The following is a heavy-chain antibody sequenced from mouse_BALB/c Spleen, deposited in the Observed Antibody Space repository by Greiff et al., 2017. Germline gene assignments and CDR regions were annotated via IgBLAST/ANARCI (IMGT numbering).Heavy chain of an antibody. CDR2: IDPANGNT. V-gene: IGHV14-3*02. Sequence: VQLQQSGAELVKPGASVKLSCTASGFNIKDTYMHWVKQRPEQGLEWIGRIDPANGNTKYDPKFQGKATITADTSSNTAYLQLSSLTSEDTAVYYCASGAIYYGKGAMDYWGQGTSVTVSS. CDR3: ASGAIYYGKGAMDY. D-gene: IGHD2-1*01. J-gene: IGHJ4*01. CDR1: GFNIKDTY.